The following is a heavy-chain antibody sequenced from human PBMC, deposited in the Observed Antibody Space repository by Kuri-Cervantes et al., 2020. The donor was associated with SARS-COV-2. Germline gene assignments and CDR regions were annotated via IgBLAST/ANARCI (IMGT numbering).Heavy chain of an antibody. J-gene: IGHJ4*02. CDR3: ARRGTIFGVATLDY. V-gene: IGHV4-59*01. D-gene: IGHD3-3*01. CDR1: GGSISSYY. Sequence: SETLSLTCTVSGGSISSYYWSWIRQPPGKGLEWIGYIYYSGSANYNPSLKSRVTIPVDTSKNQFSLKLSSVTAADTAVYYCARRGTIFGVATLDYWGQGTLVTVSS. CDR2: IYYSGSA.